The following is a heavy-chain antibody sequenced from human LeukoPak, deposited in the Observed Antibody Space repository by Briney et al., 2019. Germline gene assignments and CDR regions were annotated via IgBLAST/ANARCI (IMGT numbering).Heavy chain of an antibody. CDR2: ISSSSSYI. D-gene: IGHD6-13*01. Sequence: GGSLRLSCAASGFTFSSYSMNWVRQAPGKGLEWVSSISSSSSYIYYADFVKGRFTISRDNSKNTLYLQTNSLRFEDTAVYYCAKSTGWYRSSWYLTDWGQGTLVTVSS. CDR3: AKSTGWYRSSWYLTD. CDR1: GFTFSSYS. V-gene: IGHV3-21*04. J-gene: IGHJ4*02.